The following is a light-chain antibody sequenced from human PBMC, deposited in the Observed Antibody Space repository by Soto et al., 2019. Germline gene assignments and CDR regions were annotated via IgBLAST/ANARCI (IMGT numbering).Light chain of an antibody. CDR3: QQYGTSLWT. CDR2: GAS. CDR1: QGLGVW. Sequence: DIQMTQSPSSVSASVGDRVTITCRASQGLGVWLGWYQQKPGKAPQLLIFGASGLQTGVPSRFSGSGSGTDFTLTISSLEPEDFAVYYCQQYGTSLWTFGQGTKVEVK. J-gene: IGKJ1*01. V-gene: IGKV1-12*01.